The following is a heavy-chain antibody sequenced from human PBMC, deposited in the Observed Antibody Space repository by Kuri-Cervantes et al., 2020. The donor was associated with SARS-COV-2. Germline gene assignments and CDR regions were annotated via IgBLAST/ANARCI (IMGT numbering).Heavy chain of an antibody. CDR3: ARVPRFCTNGVCYASDI. D-gene: IGHD2-8*01. J-gene: IGHJ3*02. V-gene: IGHV4-38-2*01. Sequence: SQTLSLTCAVSGYSISSGYYWGWIRQPPGKGLEWIGSIYHSGSTYYNPSLKSRVTISVDTSKNQFSLKLSSVTAADTAVYYCARVPRFCTNGVCYASDIWGQWTMVTVSS. CDR1: GYSISSGYY. CDR2: IYHSGST.